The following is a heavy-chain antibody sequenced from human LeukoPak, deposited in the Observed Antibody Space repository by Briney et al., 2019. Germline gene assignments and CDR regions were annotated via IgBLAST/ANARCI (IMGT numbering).Heavy chain of an antibody. V-gene: IGHV4-34*01. CDR2: INHSGST. J-gene: IGHJ4*02. CDR1: GGSFSGYY. D-gene: IGHD6-19*01. CDR3: ARPPRRYGGWQYFDY. Sequence: PSETLSLTCAVYGGSFSGYYWSWIRQPPGKGLEWIGEINHSGSTNYNPSLKSRVTISVDTSKNQFSLKLSSVTAADTAVYYCARPPRRYGGWQYFDYWGQGTLVTVSS.